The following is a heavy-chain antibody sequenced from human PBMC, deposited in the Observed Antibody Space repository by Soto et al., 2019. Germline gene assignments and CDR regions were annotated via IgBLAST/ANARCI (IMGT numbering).Heavy chain of an antibody. D-gene: IGHD6-13*01. CDR2: IWNDGNGY. CDR1: GFTFNNYG. J-gene: IGHJ6*02. Sequence: QVQLVESGGGVVQPGRSLRLACAASGFTFNNYGMHWVRQAPGKGLEWAAVIWNDGNGYYYANSVKGRFTISRDNSKNTVYLQMSSLRAEDTAVYYCARRQISPPTRGAASARGGMDVWGQGTTVTVSS. CDR3: ARRQISPPTRGAASARGGMDV. V-gene: IGHV3-33*01.